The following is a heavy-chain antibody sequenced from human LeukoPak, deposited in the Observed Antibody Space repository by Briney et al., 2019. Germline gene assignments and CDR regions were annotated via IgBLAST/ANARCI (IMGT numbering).Heavy chain of an antibody. Sequence: GASVKVSCKASGYTFTSYDINWVRQATGQGLEWMGWMNPNSGNTGYAQKFQGRVTMTRNTSISTAYMELSSLRSEDTAVYYCARRAAAGTGIAYYYYGMDVWGQGTTVTVSS. V-gene: IGHV1-8*02. J-gene: IGHJ6*02. CDR3: ARRAAAGTGIAYYYYGMDV. CDR1: GYTFTSYD. CDR2: MNPNSGNT. D-gene: IGHD6-13*01.